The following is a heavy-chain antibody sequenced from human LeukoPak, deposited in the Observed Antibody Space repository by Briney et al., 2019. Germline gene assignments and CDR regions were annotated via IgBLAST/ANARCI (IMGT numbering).Heavy chain of an antibody. Sequence: GGSLRLSCAASGFTFSSYAMHWVRQAPGKGLEWVAVISYDGSNKYYADSVKGRFTISRDNSKNTLYLQMNSLRAEDTAVYYCARDRVYYDFWSGYYTPLYYYYGMDVWGQGTTVTVSS. CDR1: GFTFSSYA. V-gene: IGHV3-30*04. CDR3: ARDRVYYDFWSGYYTPLYYYYGMDV. D-gene: IGHD3-3*01. J-gene: IGHJ6*02. CDR2: ISYDGSNK.